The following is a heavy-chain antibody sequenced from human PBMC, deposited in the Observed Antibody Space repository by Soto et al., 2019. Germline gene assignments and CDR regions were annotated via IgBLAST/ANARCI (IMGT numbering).Heavy chain of an antibody. Sequence: PSETLSLTCTVSGGSISSYYWSWIRQPPGKGLEWIGYIYYSGSTNYNPSLKSRVTISVDTSKNQFSLKLSSVTAADTAVYYCASPGGFVDTGAFDIWGQGTMVTVS. CDR1: GGSISSYY. V-gene: IGHV4-59*08. D-gene: IGHD5-18*01. J-gene: IGHJ3*02. CDR2: IYYSGST. CDR3: ASPGGFVDTGAFDI.